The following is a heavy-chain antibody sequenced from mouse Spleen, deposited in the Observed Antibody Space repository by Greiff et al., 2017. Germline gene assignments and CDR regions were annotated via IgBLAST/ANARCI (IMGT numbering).Heavy chain of an antibody. V-gene: IGHV1-82*01. CDR1: GYAFSSSW. D-gene: IGHD2-14*01. Sequence: QVQLQQSGPELVKPGASVKISCKASGYAFSSSWMNWVKQRPGKGLEWIGRIYPGDGDTNYNGKFKGKATLTADKSSSTAYMQLSSLTSEDSAVYFCATYYRYDAWFAYWGQGTLVTVSA. J-gene: IGHJ3*01. CDR3: ATYYRYDAWFAY. CDR2: IYPGDGDT.